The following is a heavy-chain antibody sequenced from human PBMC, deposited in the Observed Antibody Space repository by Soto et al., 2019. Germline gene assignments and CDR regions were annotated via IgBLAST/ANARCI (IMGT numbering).Heavy chain of an antibody. Sequence: VQLWDSGGGLVQPGGSLRLSCAASGFSFSSSAMSWVRQAPGKRLEWVSTFRESGGTTHYADPVKGRITISRGTFNYMPFLQATSLRPEATALYDCTRDSNWAIISPSHDYSGQVTLVTVSS. CDR1: GFSFSSSA. D-gene: IGHD2-2*01. CDR2: FRESGGTT. J-gene: IGHJ4*02. V-gene: IGHV3-23*01. CDR3: TRDSNWAIISPSHDY.